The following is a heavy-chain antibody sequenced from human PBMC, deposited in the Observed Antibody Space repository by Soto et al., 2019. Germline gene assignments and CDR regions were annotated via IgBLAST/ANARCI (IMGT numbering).Heavy chain of an antibody. J-gene: IGHJ4*02. CDR1: GFTFSNYG. Sequence: QVQLVESGGGVVQPGRSLRLSCAASGFTFSNYGMHWVRQTPGKGLEWVAVISYDGNNKYYADSVKGRFTISRDKSKNRLYLQMNSLRTEDTAVYYCAKDRRPHEYCSGGSCYNGFANWGQGTRVTVSS. CDR3: AKDRRPHEYCSGGSCYNGFAN. V-gene: IGHV3-30*18. CDR2: ISYDGNNK. D-gene: IGHD2-15*01.